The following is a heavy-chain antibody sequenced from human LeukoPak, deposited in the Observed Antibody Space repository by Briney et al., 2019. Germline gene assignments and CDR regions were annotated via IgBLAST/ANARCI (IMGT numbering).Heavy chain of an antibody. CDR2: INPNSGGT. V-gene: IGHV1-2*02. J-gene: IGHJ4*02. CDR3: ARGSILIVAYIDY. D-gene: IGHD5-12*01. CDR1: GYTFAGYY. Sequence: ASVKVSCKASGYTFAGYYMHWVRQAPGQGLEWMGWINPNSGGTNYAQKFQGRGTMTRDTSISTAYMELSRLRSDDTAVYYCARGSILIVAYIDYWGQGTLVTVSS.